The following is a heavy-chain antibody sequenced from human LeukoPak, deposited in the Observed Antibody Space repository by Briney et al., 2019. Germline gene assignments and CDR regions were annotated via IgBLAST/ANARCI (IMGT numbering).Heavy chain of an antibody. D-gene: IGHD1-26*01. V-gene: IGHV3-23*01. J-gene: IGHJ1*01. CDR2: IGVSGGST. Sequence: PGGSLRLSCAASGLTFSEYAMSWVLQVPGMGLEWVSTIGVSGGSTNYADSVRGRFTISRDNSKNTLYLQINSLRADDTAVYYCAKGRVGTNGVLEHWGQGTLVTVSS. CDR3: AKGRVGTNGVLEH. CDR1: GLTFSEYA.